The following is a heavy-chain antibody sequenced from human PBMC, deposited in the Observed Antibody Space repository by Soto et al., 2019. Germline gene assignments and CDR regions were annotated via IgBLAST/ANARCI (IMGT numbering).Heavy chain of an antibody. J-gene: IGHJ6*02. V-gene: IGHV4-34*01. CDR3: ARNRNRQQLVNYYYYGMDV. CDR2: INHSGST. D-gene: IGHD6-13*01. CDR1: GGSFINYY. Sequence: SETLSLTCAVYGGSFINYYCIFIRHPPFKWLEWIVEINHSGSTNYNPSLKSRVTISVDTSKNQFSLKLTSVTAADTAVYYCARNRNRQQLVNYYYYGMDVWGQGTTVTVSS.